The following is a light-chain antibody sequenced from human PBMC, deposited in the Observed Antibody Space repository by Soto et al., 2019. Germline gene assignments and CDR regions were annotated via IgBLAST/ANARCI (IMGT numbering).Light chain of an antibody. CDR3: QQSYSSWAT. J-gene: IGKJ4*01. Sequence: DIQMTQSPSSLSASVGDRVTITCRARQSISNYLNWYQMKPGQVPKLLIYAASTLQTGVPSRLSGSGYGTDLTITISSMKHEDSESYYCQQSYSSWATFGGGTKVDIK. V-gene: IGKV1-39*01. CDR2: AAS. CDR1: QSISNY.